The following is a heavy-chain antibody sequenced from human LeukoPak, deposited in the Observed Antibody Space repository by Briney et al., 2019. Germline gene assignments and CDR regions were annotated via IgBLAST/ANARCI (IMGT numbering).Heavy chain of an antibody. Sequence: ASVKVSCKASGYTFTSYGISWVRQAPGQGLEWMGWISAYNGNTNYAQKLQGRVTMTTDTSTSTAYMELRSLRSDDTAMYYCARDYFDSSGYQGEAFDIWGQGTMVTVS. CDR3: ARDYFDSSGYQGEAFDI. D-gene: IGHD3-22*01. CDR2: ISAYNGNT. J-gene: IGHJ3*02. V-gene: IGHV1-18*01. CDR1: GYTFTSYG.